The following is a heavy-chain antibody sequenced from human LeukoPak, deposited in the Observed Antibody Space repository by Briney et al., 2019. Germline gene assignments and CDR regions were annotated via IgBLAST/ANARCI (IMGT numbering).Heavy chain of an antibody. V-gene: IGHV4-39*01. Sequence: PSGTLSLTCAVSGGSIRNSSFYWGWIRQPPGKGLEWIASIYSTGTTYYNPSIKSRITIFVDTSKNQVSLKLRSVTAADTAVYYCARNGGNSDFDYWGQGTLVTVSS. CDR1: GGSIRNSSFY. CDR3: ARNGGNSDFDY. D-gene: IGHD4-23*01. J-gene: IGHJ4*02. CDR2: IYSTGTT.